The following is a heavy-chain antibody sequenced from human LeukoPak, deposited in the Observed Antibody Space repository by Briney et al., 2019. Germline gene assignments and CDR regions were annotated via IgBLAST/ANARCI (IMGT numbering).Heavy chain of an antibody. CDR2: IYYSGST. Sequence: KPSETLSLTCTVSDGSINGYYWSWIRQPPGKGLEWIGYIYYSGSTNYNPSLKSRVTISVDTSKNQFSLKLSSVTAADTAVYYCARVWELYAFDIWGQGTMVTVSS. V-gene: IGHV4-59*01. D-gene: IGHD1-26*01. J-gene: IGHJ3*02. CDR3: ARVWELYAFDI. CDR1: DGSINGYY.